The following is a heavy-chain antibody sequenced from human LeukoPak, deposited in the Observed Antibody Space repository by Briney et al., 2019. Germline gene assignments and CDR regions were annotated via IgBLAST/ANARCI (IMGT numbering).Heavy chain of an antibody. V-gene: IGHV3-7*01. CDR1: GFTFSNFW. Sequence: GESLKISCAASGFTFSNFWMSWVRQAPGKGLEWVANIKQDGSEKYYVDSVKGRFTISRDNAKNSLYLQMNSLRAEDTAVYYCARARPLDYWGQGTLVTVSS. J-gene: IGHJ4*02. CDR2: IKQDGSEK. CDR3: ARARPLDY.